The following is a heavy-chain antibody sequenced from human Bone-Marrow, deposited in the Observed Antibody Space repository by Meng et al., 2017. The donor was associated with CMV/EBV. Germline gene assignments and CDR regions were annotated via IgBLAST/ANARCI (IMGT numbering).Heavy chain of an antibody. CDR2: VNRNGDRT. Sequence: GESLKISCAASGFVFRSYVMSWVRQVPGKGLEWVAGVNRNGDRTNYIDSVKGRFTISRDNSKNTLYLQMNSLGAEDTAVYYCASKRIAARGFDYWGQGTLVTVSS. V-gene: IGHV3-23*01. D-gene: IGHD6-6*01. CDR3: ASKRIAARGFDY. J-gene: IGHJ4*02. CDR1: GFVFRSYV.